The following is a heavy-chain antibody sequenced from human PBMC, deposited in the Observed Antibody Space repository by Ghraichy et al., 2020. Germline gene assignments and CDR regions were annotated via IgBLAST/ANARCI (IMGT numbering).Heavy chain of an antibody. CDR2: IIPFFNTA. J-gene: IGHJ6*02. D-gene: IGHD1-1*01. Sequence: SVKVSCKASGDTFNNYAITWVRQAPGQGLEWMGGIIPFFNTANYAQKFQGRVTITADESTSTAYMELSSLRSEDTAVYYCARVRPGRDNQLEYYYGMDVWGQGTTVTVSS. CDR3: ARVRPGRDNQLEYYYGMDV. V-gene: IGHV1-69*13. CDR1: GDTFNNYA.